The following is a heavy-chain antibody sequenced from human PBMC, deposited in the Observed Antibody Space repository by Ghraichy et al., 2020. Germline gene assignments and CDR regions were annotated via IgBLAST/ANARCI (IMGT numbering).Heavy chain of an antibody. CDR1: GYSFTSYW. Sequence: GESLNISCKGSGYSFTSYWIGWVRQMPGKGLEWMRIIYPGDSDTRYSPSFQGQVTISADKSISTAYLQWSSLKASDTAMYYCARHAGDYGGNSYVDYWGQGTLVTVSS. J-gene: IGHJ4*02. V-gene: IGHV5-51*01. CDR3: ARHAGDYGGNSYVDY. CDR2: IYPGDSDT. D-gene: IGHD4-23*01.